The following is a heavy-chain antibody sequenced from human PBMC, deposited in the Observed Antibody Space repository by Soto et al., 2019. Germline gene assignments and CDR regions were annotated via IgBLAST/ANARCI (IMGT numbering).Heavy chain of an antibody. J-gene: IGHJ4*02. D-gene: IGHD4-17*01. Sequence: EVQLVESGGGLVQPGGSLRLSWTTSGFRFSSFWMIWVRQAPGKGLEWVASIKQDGSEKHYVDSVKGRFTVSRDNAEKSLYLQMDSLRPDDTAVYYCVRGYSDYTDYFDYWGQGALVNVSS. V-gene: IGHV3-7*03. CDR1: GFRFSSFW. CDR3: VRGYSDYTDYFDY. CDR2: IKQDGSEK.